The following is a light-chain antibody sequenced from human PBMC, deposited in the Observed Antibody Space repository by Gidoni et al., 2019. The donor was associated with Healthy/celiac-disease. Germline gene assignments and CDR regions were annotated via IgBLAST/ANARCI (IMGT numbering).Light chain of an antibody. CDR2: AAS. CDR3: QQSYSTPLT. J-gene: IGKJ4*01. Sequence: DIQMTQSPSSLSASVGDRVTITCRASQSISSYLNWYQQKPGKAPKLLIYAASSLQSGVPSRFSGSGSGTDFTLTISSLQPEDFATYYCQQSYSTPLTFGGWTQVEIK. CDR1: QSISSY. V-gene: IGKV1-39*01.